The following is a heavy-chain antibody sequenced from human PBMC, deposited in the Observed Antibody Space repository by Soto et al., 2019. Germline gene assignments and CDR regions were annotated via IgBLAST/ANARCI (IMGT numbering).Heavy chain of an antibody. D-gene: IGHD3-22*01. J-gene: IGHJ4*02. CDR3: ARTKYYYDSSGYEREYYFDY. V-gene: IGHV4-31*03. Sequence: LSPTCTVSGGSFTAGGYYWSWIRQHPGKGLEWIGYIANSGNTYYNPSLKSRVTISVDTSKNQFSLKLSSVTAADTAVYHCARTKYYYDSSGYEREYYFDYWGQGTLVTVSS. CDR2: IANSGNT. CDR1: GGSFTAGGYY.